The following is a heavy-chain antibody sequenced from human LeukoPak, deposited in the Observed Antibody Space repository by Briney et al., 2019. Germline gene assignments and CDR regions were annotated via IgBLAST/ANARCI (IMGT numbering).Heavy chain of an antibody. CDR3: ARPYIVATRAGFDY. D-gene: IGHD5-12*01. V-gene: IGHV4-38-2*02. CDR2: IYHSGKS. CDR1: GYSISSGYY. Sequence: PSETLSLTCSVSGYSISSGYYWDWIRQPPGKGLEWIASIYHSGKSYYNPSLESRVTISVDTSKNQISLKLSSVTAADTAVYYCARPYIVATRAGFDYWGQGTLVTVSS. J-gene: IGHJ4*02.